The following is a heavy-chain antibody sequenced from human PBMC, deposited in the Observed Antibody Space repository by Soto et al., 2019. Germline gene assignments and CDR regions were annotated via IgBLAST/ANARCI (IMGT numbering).Heavy chain of an antibody. V-gene: IGHV3-23*01. CDR1: GFTFSSYA. J-gene: IGHJ4*02. CDR3: ARGSTDSYPGSRIFDF. CDR2: ISGSGGST. D-gene: IGHD3-10*01. Sequence: QPGGSLRLSCAASGFTFSSYAMSWVRQAPGKGLEWVSAISGSGGSTYYADSVKGRFAISRDNSKNTLYLQMSSLRAEDSAVYYCARGSTDSYPGSRIFDFWGRGTLVTVSS.